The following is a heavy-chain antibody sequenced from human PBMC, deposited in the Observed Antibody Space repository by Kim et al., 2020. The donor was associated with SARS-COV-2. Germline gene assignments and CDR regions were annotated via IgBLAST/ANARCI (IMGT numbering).Heavy chain of an antibody. D-gene: IGHD3-22*01. CDR3: AKGHYYDSSGYNTVAFDI. CDR1: GFTFSSYA. J-gene: IGHJ3*02. V-gene: IGHV3-23*01. CDR2: ISGSGGST. Sequence: GGSLRLSCAASGFTFSSYAMSWVRQAPGKGLEWVSAISGSGGSTYYADSVKGRFTISRDNSKIMLYLQMNSLRADDTAVYYCAKGHYYDSSGYNTVAFDIWGQATMVTVSS.